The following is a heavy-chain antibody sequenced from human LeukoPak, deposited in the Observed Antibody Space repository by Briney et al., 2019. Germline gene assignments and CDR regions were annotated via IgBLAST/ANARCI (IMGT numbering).Heavy chain of an antibody. D-gene: IGHD2-2*03. V-gene: IGHV5-10-1*01. CDR2: IDPRDSYT. CDR1: GYSFTSYW. Sequence: PGESLRISCKGSGYSFTSYWISWVRQLPGKGLEWMGRIDPRDSYTNYSPSFQGHVTISADKSISTAYLQWSSLKASDTAMYYCARHRPGYCSSTSCYEWGQGTLVTVSS. CDR3: ARHRPGYCSSTSCYE. J-gene: IGHJ4*02.